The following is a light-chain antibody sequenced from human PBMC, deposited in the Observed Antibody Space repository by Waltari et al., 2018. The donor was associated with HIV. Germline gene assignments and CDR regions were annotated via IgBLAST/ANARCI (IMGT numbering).Light chain of an antibody. J-gene: IGLJ1*01. CDR2: DVS. V-gene: IGLV2-14*03. CDR1: NRDGCRYNS. Sequence: QSAPAHPASVSGSPGQSITVSCNGPNRDGCRYNSLSWYQQHPGKSPKLMIYDVSNRPSGVSNRFSGSKSGNTASLTISGLQAEDEADYYCSSYTSSSRVFGTGTKVTVL. CDR3: SSYTSSSRV.